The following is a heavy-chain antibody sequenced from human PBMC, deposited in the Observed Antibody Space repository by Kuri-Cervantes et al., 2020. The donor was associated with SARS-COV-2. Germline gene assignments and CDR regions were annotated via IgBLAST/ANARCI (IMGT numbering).Heavy chain of an antibody. Sequence: GESLKISCAACGFTFSSYDMHWVRQATGKGLEWVSAIGTAGDTYYADSVKGRFTISRDNSKNTLYLQMNSLRAEDTAVYYCAREGIGGYDYDAFDIWGQGTMVTVSS. V-gene: IGHV3-13*01. J-gene: IGHJ3*02. CDR3: AREGIGGYDYDAFDI. D-gene: IGHD5-12*01. CDR2: IGTAGDT. CDR1: GFTFSSYD.